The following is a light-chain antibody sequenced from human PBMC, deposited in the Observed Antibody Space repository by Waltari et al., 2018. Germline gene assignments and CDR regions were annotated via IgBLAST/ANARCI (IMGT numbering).Light chain of an antibody. Sequence: EIVLTQSPGKLSLSPGERAALSCRASPSFSRALAWYQQKPGQPPRLLIYGTSTRAIGVPDRFSGGGSGTDFSLTISRLEPEDFAVYYCQHYVRLPVTFGQGTTVEIK. V-gene: IGKV3-20*01. CDR2: GTS. CDR3: QHYVRLPVT. J-gene: IGKJ1*01. CDR1: PSFSRA.